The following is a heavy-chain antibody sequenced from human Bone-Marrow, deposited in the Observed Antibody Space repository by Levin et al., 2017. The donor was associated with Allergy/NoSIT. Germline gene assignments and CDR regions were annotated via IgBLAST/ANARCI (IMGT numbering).Heavy chain of an antibody. Sequence: WASVKVSCKASGYSFSFNAMHWVRQAPGHSLEWVGWINAGKGVTKYSEKFQDRVNLTSDTSANIGYMELRGLRPEDTAVYYCTKTYGDYGAGWFDPWGQGTLVTVSS. CDR3: TKTYGDYGAGWFDP. CDR1: GYSFSFNA. V-gene: IGHV1-3*01. CDR2: INAGKGVT. J-gene: IGHJ5*02. D-gene: IGHD4-17*01.